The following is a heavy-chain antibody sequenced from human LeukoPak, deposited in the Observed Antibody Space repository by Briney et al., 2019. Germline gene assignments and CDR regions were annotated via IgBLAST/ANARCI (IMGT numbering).Heavy chain of an antibody. D-gene: IGHD1-7*01. J-gene: IGHJ6*03. CDR3: ARLTGTYYYYYMDV. CDR1: GGSISSSCCS. V-gene: IGHV4-39*07. CDR2: AHYSGST. Sequence: PSETLSLTCTVSGGSISSSCCSWGWIRQPPGKGLEWIGSAHYSGSTYYNPSLKSRVTISVDTSKNQFSPKLSSVTAADTAVYYCARLTGTYYYYYMDVWGKGTTVTVSS.